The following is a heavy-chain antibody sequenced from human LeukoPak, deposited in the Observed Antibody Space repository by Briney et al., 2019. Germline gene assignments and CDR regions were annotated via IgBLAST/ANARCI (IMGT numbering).Heavy chain of an antibody. J-gene: IGHJ5*02. V-gene: IGHV3-30*03. CDR3: AAPGGSSSSPWFDP. D-gene: IGHD6-6*01. Sequence: PGRSLRLSCAASGFTFSSYGMHWVRQAPGKGLEWVAVISYDGSNKYYADSVKGRFTISRDNSKNTLYLQMNSLRAEDTAVYYCAAPGGSSSSPWFDPWGQGTLVTVSS. CDR2: ISYDGSNK. CDR1: GFTFSSYG.